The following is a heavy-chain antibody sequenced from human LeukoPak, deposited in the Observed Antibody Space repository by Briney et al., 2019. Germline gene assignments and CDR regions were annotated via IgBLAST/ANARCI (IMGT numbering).Heavy chain of an antibody. J-gene: IGHJ4*02. Sequence: SETLSLTCAVYGGSFSDHYWNWIRQPPGKGLVWIGEINHSGTTNYNASLKSRVTISVDMSKNHFSLKLNSMTAADTAVYYCARKASHFSYGLRAIDYWGQGNLVTVSS. D-gene: IGHD5-18*01. CDR1: GGSFSDHY. CDR3: ARKASHFSYGLRAIDY. V-gene: IGHV4-34*01. CDR2: INHSGTT.